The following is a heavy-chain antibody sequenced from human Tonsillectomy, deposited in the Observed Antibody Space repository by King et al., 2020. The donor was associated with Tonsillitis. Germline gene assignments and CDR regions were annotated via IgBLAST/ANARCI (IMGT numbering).Heavy chain of an antibody. Sequence: VQLVESGAEVKKTGASVKVSCKTSGYTFTDYYMHWVRQAPGQGLEWMGWINPHTGGTKYSQNVRGRVTMTRDTSISTAYMELDSLRSDDTAVYYCARGYPHHDYWGQGSLVIVSS. CDR2: INPHTGGT. CDR3: ARGYPHHDY. J-gene: IGHJ4*02. D-gene: IGHD2-15*01. CDR1: GYTFTDYY. V-gene: IGHV1-2*02.